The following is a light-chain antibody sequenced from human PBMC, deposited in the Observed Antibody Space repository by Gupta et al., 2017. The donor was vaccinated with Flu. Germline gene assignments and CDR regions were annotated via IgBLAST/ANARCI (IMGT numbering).Light chain of an antibody. V-gene: IGKV2-28*01. CDR1: QSLLHSSGNSI. CDR2: CGS. CDR3: KQDLRTPLT. Sequence: VHPGQPASLSFRFSQSLLHSSGNSIWDSYLQRPWQSPLPLFHCGSLRASGVPDRFSGRGSGTXFTLVIXRVEAADVGVSYCKQDLRTPLTFGXGTKVDIK. J-gene: IGKJ3*01.